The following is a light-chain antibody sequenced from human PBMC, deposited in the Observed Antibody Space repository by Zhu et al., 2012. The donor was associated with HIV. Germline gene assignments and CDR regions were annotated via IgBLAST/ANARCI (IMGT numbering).Light chain of an antibody. J-gene: IGKJ1*01. V-gene: IGKV1-39*01. CDR1: QTVGQY. Sequence: DIQMTQSPSSLSVSVGDRVTITCRASQTVGQYLHWYQQRSGKAPKLLIYSTSTLQTGVPSRFSGSGFGTDFTLTISSLQPEDFATYYCLQTYSTPGTFGQGTKVE. CDR3: LQTYSTPGT. CDR2: STS.